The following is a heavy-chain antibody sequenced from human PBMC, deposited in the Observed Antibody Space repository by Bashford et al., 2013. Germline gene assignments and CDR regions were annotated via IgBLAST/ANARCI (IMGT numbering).Heavy chain of an antibody. Sequence: SETLSLTCTVAGGSISSSSYVLGLDPPAPTGRGLEWIGSIHYRGSTYSKPSLKSRVTISVDTSKNQFSLKLSSVTAADTAVYYCARLHNYYGSGSYVNWWFDPWGQGTLVTVSS. CDR1: GGSISSSSYV. J-gene: IGHJ5*02. D-gene: IGHD3-10*01. V-gene: IGHV4-39*01. CDR2: IHYRGST. CDR3: ARLHNYYGSGSYVNWWFDP.